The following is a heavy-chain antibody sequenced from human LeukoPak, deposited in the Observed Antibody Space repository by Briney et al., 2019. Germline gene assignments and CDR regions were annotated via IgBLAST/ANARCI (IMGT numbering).Heavy chain of an antibody. CDR1: GYTLTELS. CDR2: SDPEDGET. D-gene: IGHD3-16*02. J-gene: IGHJ4*02. V-gene: IGHV1-24*01. CDR3: ATQSSGGVIVIGYC. Sequence: ASVKVSCKVSGYTLTELSMHWVRQAPGKGLEWMGGSDPEDGETIYAQKFQGRVTMTEDTSTDTAYMELSSLRSEDTAVYYCATQSSGGVIVIGYCWGQGALVTVSS.